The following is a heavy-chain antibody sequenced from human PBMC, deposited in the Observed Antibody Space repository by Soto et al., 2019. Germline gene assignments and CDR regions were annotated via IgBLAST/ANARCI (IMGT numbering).Heavy chain of an antibody. CDR1: GYTFTSCA. Sequence: QVQLVQSGAEVKKPGASVKVSCKASGYTFTSCAMHWVRQAAGQRLEWMGWINAGNGNTKYSQKFQGRVTITRDSSASTAYMELSSLRSEDTAVYYCARGPLLWGDVWGQGTTVTVSS. J-gene: IGHJ6*02. CDR3: ARGPLLWGDV. D-gene: IGHD3-10*01. CDR2: INAGNGNT. V-gene: IGHV1-3*01.